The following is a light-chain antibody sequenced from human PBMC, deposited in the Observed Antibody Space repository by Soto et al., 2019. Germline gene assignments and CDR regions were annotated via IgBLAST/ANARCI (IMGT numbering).Light chain of an antibody. CDR1: QSISSW. CDR2: DAS. V-gene: IGKV1-5*01. Sequence: DIQMTQSPSTLSASVGDRVTITCRASQSISSWLAWYQQKPGKAPKLLIYDASSLESGVPPRFSGSGSGTEFTLTISSLQPDDFATYYCQQYNRTFGQGTKVEIK. J-gene: IGKJ1*01. CDR3: QQYNRT.